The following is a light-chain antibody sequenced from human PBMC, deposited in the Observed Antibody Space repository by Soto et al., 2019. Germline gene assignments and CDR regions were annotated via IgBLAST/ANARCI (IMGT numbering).Light chain of an antibody. CDR2: DVS. CDR1: SSDVGGYNY. Sequence: QSALTQPASVSGSPGQSITISCTGTSSDVGGYNYVSWYQQHPGKAPNLMIYDVSNRPSGVSNRFSGSTSGNTASLTISGLQAEDEADYYCRSYTSSSTSVVFGGGTKLTVL. CDR3: RSYTSSSTSVV. V-gene: IGLV2-14*01. J-gene: IGLJ2*01.